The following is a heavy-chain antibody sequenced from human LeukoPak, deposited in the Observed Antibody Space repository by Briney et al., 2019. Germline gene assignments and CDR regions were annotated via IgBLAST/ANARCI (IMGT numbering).Heavy chain of an antibody. Sequence: ASVKVSCKASGYTFTGYYMHWVRQAPGQGLEWMGIINPSGGSTSYAQKFQGRVTMTRDMSTSTVYMELSSLRSEDTAVYYCARGVAGQGDFDYWGQGTLVTVSS. CDR3: ARGVAGQGDFDY. D-gene: IGHD6-19*01. J-gene: IGHJ4*02. V-gene: IGHV1-46*01. CDR1: GYTFTGYY. CDR2: INPSGGST.